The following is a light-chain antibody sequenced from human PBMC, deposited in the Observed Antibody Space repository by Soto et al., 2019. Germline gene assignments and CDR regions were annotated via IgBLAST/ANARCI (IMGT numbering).Light chain of an antibody. V-gene: IGKV1-5*03. CDR2: KAS. CDR1: QNITNW. J-gene: IGKJ1*01. Sequence: DIQMTQSPSTLSASVGDRVTITCRASQNITNWLAWYQQKPGQAPKLLIYKASNLESGVPSRFSGRGSGTAFTLSISSLQPDDFATYYCQQYSGSSTSFGQGTKVEVK. CDR3: QQYSGSSTS.